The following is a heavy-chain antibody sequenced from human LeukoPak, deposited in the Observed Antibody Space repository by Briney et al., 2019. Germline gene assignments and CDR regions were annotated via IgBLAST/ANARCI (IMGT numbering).Heavy chain of an antibody. CDR3: ARDLPASYYGSGSSIATGGYFDY. CDR1: GGSISSSDW. CDR2: IYHSGST. J-gene: IGHJ4*02. Sequence: PSGTLSLTCAVSGGSISSSDWWSWVRQPPGKGLEWIGEIYHSGSTNYNPSLKSRVTISVDKSKNQFSLKLSSVTAADTAVYYCARDLPASYYGSGSSIATGGYFDYWGQGTLVTVSS. D-gene: IGHD3-10*01. V-gene: IGHV4-4*02.